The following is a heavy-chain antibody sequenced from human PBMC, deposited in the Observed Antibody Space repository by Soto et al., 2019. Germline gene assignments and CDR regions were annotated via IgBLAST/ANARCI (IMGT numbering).Heavy chain of an antibody. CDR3: ARGGWAYYYDSSGYLDY. CDR2: INPNSGGT. V-gene: IGHV1-2*04. CDR1: GYTFTGYY. D-gene: IGHD3-22*01. Sequence: ASVKVSCKASGYTFTGYYMHWVRQAPGQGLEWMGWINPNSGGTNYAQKFQGWVTMTRDTSISTAYMELSRLRSDDTAVYYCARGGWAYYYDSSGYLDYWGQGTLVTVSS. J-gene: IGHJ4*02.